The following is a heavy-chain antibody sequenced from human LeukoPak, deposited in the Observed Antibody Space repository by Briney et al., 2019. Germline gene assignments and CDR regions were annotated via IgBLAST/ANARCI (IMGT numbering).Heavy chain of an antibody. J-gene: IGHJ3*02. CDR2: IIPIFGTA. CDR1: GGTFSSYA. V-gene: IGHV1-69*05. CDR3: ARAYGFTIPGSPRRAFDI. Sequence: KVSCKASGGTFSSYAISWVRQAPGQGLEWMGGIIPIFGTANYAQKFQGRVTITTDESTSTAYMELSSLRSEDTAVYYCARAYGFTIPGSPRRAFDIWGQGTMVTVSS. D-gene: IGHD3-16*01.